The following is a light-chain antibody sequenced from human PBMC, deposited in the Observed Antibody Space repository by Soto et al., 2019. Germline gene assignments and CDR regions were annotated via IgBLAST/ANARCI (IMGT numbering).Light chain of an antibody. CDR2: AGS. CDR1: QTIGRY. J-gene: IGKJ2*01. CDR3: QQSFITPHT. V-gene: IGKV1-39*01. Sequence: DIQMRQSPSSLSAAVGDRVTITCRASQTIGRYLNWYQQQPGKAPKLLIYAGSNLQSGVPSRFSGTGSGTDFTLTISSLQPEDFATYYCQQSFITPHTFGQGTKVDIK.